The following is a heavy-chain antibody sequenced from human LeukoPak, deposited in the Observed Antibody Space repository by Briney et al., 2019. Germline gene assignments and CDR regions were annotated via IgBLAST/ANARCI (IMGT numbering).Heavy chain of an antibody. CDR1: GYTFTGYY. V-gene: IGHV1-2*06. D-gene: IGHD6-13*01. J-gene: IGHJ4*02. CDR3: ARGRYSSSWYEFDY. CDR2: ISPDSGGT. Sequence: ASVKVSCKASGYTFTGYYMHWVRQAPGQGLEWMGRISPDSGGTNYAQKFQGRVTMTRDTSISTAYMELSRLRSDDTAVYYCARGRYSSSWYEFDYWGQGTLVTVSS.